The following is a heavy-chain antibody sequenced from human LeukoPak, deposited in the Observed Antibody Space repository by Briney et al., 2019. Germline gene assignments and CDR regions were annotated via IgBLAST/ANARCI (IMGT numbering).Heavy chain of an antibody. V-gene: IGHV1-24*01. CDR2: FDVIDGET. Sequence: GASVKVSCTVSGSSLTELSLYWVRQAPGKGLEWMGGFDVIDGETFYAQKFQGRVTMTEDSSADTAYMELRSLISDDTALYYCAAGRPYSLLDYWGQGTLVTVSS. CDR3: AAGRPYSLLDY. D-gene: IGHD5-18*01. CDR1: GSSLTELS. J-gene: IGHJ4*02.